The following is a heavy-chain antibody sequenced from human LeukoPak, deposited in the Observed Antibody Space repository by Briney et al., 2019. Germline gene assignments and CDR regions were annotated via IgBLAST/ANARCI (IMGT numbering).Heavy chain of an antibody. J-gene: IGHJ4*02. CDR1: GFTFSSYA. V-gene: IGHV4-34*01. D-gene: IGHD3-3*01. CDR3: ARGLRRFWSGYYGHYFDY. CDR2: INHSGST. Sequence: GSLRLSCAASGFTFSSYAMSWVRQAPGKGLEWIGEINHSGSTNYNPSLKSRVTISVDTSKNQFSLKLSSVTAADTAVYYCARGLRRFWSGYYGHYFDYWGQGTLVTVSS.